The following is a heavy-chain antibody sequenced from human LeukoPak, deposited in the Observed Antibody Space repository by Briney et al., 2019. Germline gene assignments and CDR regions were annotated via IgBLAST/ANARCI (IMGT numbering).Heavy chain of an antibody. D-gene: IGHD1-20*01. CDR2: ISYDGSNK. V-gene: IGHV3-30*18. CDR1: GFTFSSYW. CDR3: AKDPQYNWNDVGY. J-gene: IGHJ4*02. Sequence: PGGSLRLSCAASGFTFSSYWMYWVRQAPGKGLEWVAVISYDGSNKYYADSVKGRFTISRDNSKNTLYLQMNSLRAEDTAVYYCAKDPQYNWNDVGYWGQGTLVTVSS.